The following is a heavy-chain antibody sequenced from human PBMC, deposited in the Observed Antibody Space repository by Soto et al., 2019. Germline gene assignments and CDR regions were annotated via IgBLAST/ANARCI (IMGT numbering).Heavy chain of an antibody. J-gene: IGHJ3*02. CDR1: GGSISSSSYY. CDR3: ARHNMEEGEAFDI. Sequence: QLQLQESGPGLVKPSETLSLTCTVSGGSISSSSYYWGWIRQPPGKGLEWIGSIYYSGSTYYNPSLKSRVPLSVATSKTQFSLKLSSVTAADTAVYYCARHNMEEGEAFDIWGQGTMVTVSS. V-gene: IGHV4-39*01. CDR2: IYYSGST. D-gene: IGHD1-1*01.